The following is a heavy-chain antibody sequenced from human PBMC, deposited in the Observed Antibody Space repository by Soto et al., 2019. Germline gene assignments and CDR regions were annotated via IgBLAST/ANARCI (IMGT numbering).Heavy chain of an antibody. Sequence: GGSLRLSCAASGFTVSSNYRSWVRQAPGKGLEWVSVIYSGGSTYYADSVKGRFTISRDNSKNTLYLQMNSLRAEDTAVYYCASLSPLSNSPIPDAFDIWGQGTMVTVSS. V-gene: IGHV3-53*01. D-gene: IGHD1-1*01. CDR3: ASLSPLSNSPIPDAFDI. J-gene: IGHJ3*02. CDR1: GFTVSSNY. CDR2: IYSGGST.